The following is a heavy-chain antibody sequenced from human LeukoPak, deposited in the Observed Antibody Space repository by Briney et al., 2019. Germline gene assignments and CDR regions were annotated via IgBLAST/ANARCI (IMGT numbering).Heavy chain of an antibody. V-gene: IGHV3-33*01. CDR1: GFTFSSYG. D-gene: IGHD1-14*01. J-gene: IGHJ6*04. Sequence: GGSLRLSCAASGFTFSSYGMHWVRQAPGKGLEWVAVIWYDGSNKYYADSVKGRFTISRDNSKNTLYLQMNSLRAEDTAVYYCARDSGFNYGMDVWGMGTTVTVSS. CDR3: ARDSGFNYGMDV. CDR2: IWYDGSNK.